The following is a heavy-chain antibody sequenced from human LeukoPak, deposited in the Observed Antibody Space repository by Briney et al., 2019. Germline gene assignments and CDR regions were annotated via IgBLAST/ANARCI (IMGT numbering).Heavy chain of an antibody. CDR2: ISSSSSTI. CDR1: GFTFSSYW. J-gene: IGHJ4*02. Sequence: PGGSPRLSCAASGFTFSSYWMSWVRQAPGKGLEWVSYISSSSSTIYYADSVKGRFTISRDNAKNSLYLQMNSLRAEDTAVYYCARDSRRMYYYDSSGYYNFDYWGQGTLVTVSS. D-gene: IGHD3-22*01. CDR3: ARDSRRMYYYDSSGYYNFDY. V-gene: IGHV3-48*04.